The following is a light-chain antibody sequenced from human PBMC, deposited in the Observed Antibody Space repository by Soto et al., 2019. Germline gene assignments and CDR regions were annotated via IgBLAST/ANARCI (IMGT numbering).Light chain of an antibody. CDR2: LNSDGSH. CDR3: QTWGTGYAV. Sequence: QSVLTQSPSASASLGASVKLTCTLSSGHSTYTIAWHQQQPEKGPRYLMNLNSDGSHTKGDGIPDRFSGSSSGAERYLTISSPQSEDEADYYCQTWGTGYAVFGGGTKVTVL. CDR1: SGHSTYT. V-gene: IGLV4-69*01. J-gene: IGLJ2*01.